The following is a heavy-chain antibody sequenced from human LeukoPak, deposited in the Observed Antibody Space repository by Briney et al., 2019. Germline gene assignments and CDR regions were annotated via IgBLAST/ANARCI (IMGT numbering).Heavy chain of an antibody. D-gene: IGHD1-26*01. CDR3: ARDNSVGETAWWFDP. CDR2: INPSGSSA. CDR1: GYTFTSYY. Sequence: ASVKVSCKASGYTFTSYYMHWVRQAPGQGLEWMGFINPSGSSAAYAQKFQGRLTMTRDMFTSTDYMELTSLTSDDTAVYYCARDNSVGETAWWFDPWGQGTLVTVSS. J-gene: IGHJ5*02. V-gene: IGHV1-46*01.